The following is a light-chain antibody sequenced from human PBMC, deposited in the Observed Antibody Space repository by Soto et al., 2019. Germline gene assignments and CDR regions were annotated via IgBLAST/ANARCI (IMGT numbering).Light chain of an antibody. Sequence: EIVMTQSPATLSVSPGERATLSCRASQSVSSNLAVYQQKPGQAPRLLIYGASTRATGIPARFSGSGSGTEFTLTISSLQSEDCAVYYCQQYNNWPPWTFGQGTKVEIK. V-gene: IGKV3-15*01. J-gene: IGKJ1*01. CDR1: QSVSSN. CDR3: QQYNNWPPWT. CDR2: GAS.